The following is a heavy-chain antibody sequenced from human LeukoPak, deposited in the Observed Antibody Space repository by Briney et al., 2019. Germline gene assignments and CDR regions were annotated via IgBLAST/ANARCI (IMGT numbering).Heavy chain of an antibody. CDR1: GGSISSYY. V-gene: IGHV4-59*08. CDR3: ARQYSYGRNFDY. CDR2: IYYSGST. Sequence: SETLSLTCTVSGGSISSYYWSWIRQPPGKGLEWIGYIYYSGSTNYNPSLKSRVTISVDTSKNQFSLKLSSGTAADTAVYYCARQYSYGRNFDYWGQGTLVTVSS. D-gene: IGHD5-18*01. J-gene: IGHJ4*02.